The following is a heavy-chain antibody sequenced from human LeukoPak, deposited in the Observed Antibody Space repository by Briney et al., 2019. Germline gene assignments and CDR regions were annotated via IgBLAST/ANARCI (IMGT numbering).Heavy chain of an antibody. J-gene: IGHJ4*02. CDR2: IYSGGST. CDR3: ARDTRYCSGGSCYSFDY. Sequence: GVLRLSCAASGFTVSSNYMSWVRQAPGKGLEWVSVIYSGGSTYYADSVKGRFTISRDNSKNTLYLQMNSLRAEDTAVYYCARDTRYCSGGSCYSFDYWGQGTLVTVSS. D-gene: IGHD2-15*01. V-gene: IGHV3-66*01. CDR1: GFTVSSNY.